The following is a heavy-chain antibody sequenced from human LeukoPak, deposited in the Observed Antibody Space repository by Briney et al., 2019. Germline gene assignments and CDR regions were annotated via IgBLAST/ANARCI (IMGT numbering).Heavy chain of an antibody. CDR3: ARGSFGVFDY. V-gene: IGHV3-48*02. Sequence: GGSLRLSCAASGFTFTDYSMYWVRQAPGKGLEWVSSMNSDGSHIYHAGSVEGRFTISRDNARNSLYLQMNGLRDEDTAVYYCARGSFGVFDYWGQGILVTVSS. J-gene: IGHJ4*02. CDR1: GFTFTDYS. CDR2: MNSDGSHI. D-gene: IGHD3-10*01.